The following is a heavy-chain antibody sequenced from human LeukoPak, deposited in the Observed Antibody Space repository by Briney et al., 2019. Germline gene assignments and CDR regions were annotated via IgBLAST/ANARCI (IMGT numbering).Heavy chain of an antibody. CDR3: ASHSRQWLSNNWFDP. Sequence: GESLKISSKGSGYIFTNYWSGWGRQMPAKGLEWRGIIYTGESDTRYSPSFQGQVTISADKAISTASLQWSSLKASDTAMYYCASHSRQWLSNNWFDPWGQGTLVTVSS. CDR1: GYIFTNYW. J-gene: IGHJ5*02. V-gene: IGHV5-51*01. CDR2: IYTGESDT. D-gene: IGHD6-19*01.